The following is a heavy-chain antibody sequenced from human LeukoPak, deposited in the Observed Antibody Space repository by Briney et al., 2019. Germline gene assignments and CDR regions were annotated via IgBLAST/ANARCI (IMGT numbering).Heavy chain of an antibody. CDR2: IIGSGVST. CDR3: AKDYDYGSGSYYGAYYYYMDV. J-gene: IGHJ6*03. CDR1: GFTFSSYG. D-gene: IGHD3-10*01. V-gene: IGHV3-23*01. Sequence: GGSLRLSCAASGFTFSSYGMSWVRQAPGKGLEWVSAIIGSGVSTYYADSVKGRFTISRDNSKHTLYLQMNSLRAEDTAVYYCAKDYDYGSGSYYGAYYYYMDVWGKGTTVTISS.